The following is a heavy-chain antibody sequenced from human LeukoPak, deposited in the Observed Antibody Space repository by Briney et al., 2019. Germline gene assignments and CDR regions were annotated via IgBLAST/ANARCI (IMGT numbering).Heavy chain of an antibody. D-gene: IGHD3-10*01. CDR2: IYYSGST. CDR1: GGSISSGGYY. Sequence: SETLPLTCTVSGGSISSGGYYWSWIRQHPGKGLEWIGYIYYSGSTYYNPSLKSRVTISVDTSKNQFSLKLSSVTAADTAVYYCARDSGRDNWFDPWGQGTLVTVSS. J-gene: IGHJ5*02. CDR3: ARDSGRDNWFDP. V-gene: IGHV4-31*03.